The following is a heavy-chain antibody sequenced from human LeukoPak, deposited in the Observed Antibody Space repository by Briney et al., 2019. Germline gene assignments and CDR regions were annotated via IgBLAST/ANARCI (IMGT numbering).Heavy chain of an antibody. CDR1: GFTFSSYS. Sequence: GGSLRLSCAASGFTFSSYSMNWVRQAPGKGLEWVSSISSSSSYIYCADSVKGRFTISRDNAKNSLYLQMNSLRAEDTAVYYCARDLCGGDCYYYHGMDVWGQGTTVTVSS. J-gene: IGHJ6*02. V-gene: IGHV3-21*01. CDR2: ISSSSSYI. D-gene: IGHD2-21*02. CDR3: ARDLCGGDCYYYHGMDV.